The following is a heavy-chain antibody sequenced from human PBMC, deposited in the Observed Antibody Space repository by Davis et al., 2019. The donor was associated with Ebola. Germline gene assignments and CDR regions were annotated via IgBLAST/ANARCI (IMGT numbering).Heavy chain of an antibody. CDR3: ARAATTVTTWVGYYYGMDV. D-gene: IGHD4-17*01. Sequence: GSLRLSCAVYGGSFSGYYWSWIRQPPGKGLEWIGEINHSGSTNYNPSLKSRVTISVDTSKNQFSLKLSSVTAADTAVYYCARAATTVTTWVGYYYGMDVWGKGTTVTVSS. CDR1: GGSFSGYY. CDR2: INHSGST. V-gene: IGHV4-34*01. J-gene: IGHJ6*04.